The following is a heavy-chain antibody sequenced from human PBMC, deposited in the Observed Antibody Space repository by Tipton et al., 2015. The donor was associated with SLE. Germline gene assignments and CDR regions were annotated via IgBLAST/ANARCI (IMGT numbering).Heavy chain of an antibody. Sequence: TLSLTCAVYGGSFSGYYWSWIRQPPGKGLEWIGYIYYSGSTNYNPSLKSRVTISVDTSKNQFSLKVSSVTAADTAVHYCARESSLATLDSWGQGTLVTVSS. CDR3: ARESSLATLDS. J-gene: IGHJ4*02. V-gene: IGHV4-59*12. CDR1: GGSFSGYY. CDR2: IYYSGST. D-gene: IGHD6-13*01.